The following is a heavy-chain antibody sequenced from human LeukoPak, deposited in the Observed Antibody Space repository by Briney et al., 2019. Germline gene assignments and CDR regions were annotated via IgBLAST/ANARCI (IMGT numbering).Heavy chain of an antibody. CDR3: ARIGYSSSSLDY. CDR2: IKQDGSHK. Sequence: GGSLRLSCAASGFTFSNYAMSWVRQAPGKGLEWVANIKQDGSHKYYVDSVKGRLTISRDNAKNSVYLQVNSLTVEDTAVYYCARIGYSSSSLDYWGQGTPVTVSS. V-gene: IGHV3-7*01. D-gene: IGHD6-13*01. CDR1: GFTFSNYA. J-gene: IGHJ4*02.